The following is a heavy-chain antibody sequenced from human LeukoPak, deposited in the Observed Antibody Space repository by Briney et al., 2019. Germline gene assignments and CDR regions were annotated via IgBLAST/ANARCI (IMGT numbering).Heavy chain of an antibody. Sequence: SETLSLTCAVYGGSFSGHYWSWIRQPPGKGLEWIGYIYYSGSTSYNPSLKSRVTISVDSSKNQVSLKLSSVTAADTAVYYCAGDPSYSSGWYDYWGQGTLVTVSS. V-gene: IGHV4-59*11. CDR2: IYYSGST. J-gene: IGHJ4*02. CDR1: GGSFSGHY. CDR3: AGDPSYSSGWYDY. D-gene: IGHD6-19*01.